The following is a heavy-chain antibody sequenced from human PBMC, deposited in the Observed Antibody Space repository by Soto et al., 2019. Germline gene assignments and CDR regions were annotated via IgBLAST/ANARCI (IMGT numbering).Heavy chain of an antibody. Sequence: QVQLQQWGAGLLKPSETLSLTCAVYGGSFSGYYWSWIRQPPGKGLEWIGEINHSGSTNYNPSLKSRVTISVDTSKNQFSLKLSSVTAVDTAVYYCARGGRPFVIGRYFDLWGRGTLVTVSS. CDR1: GGSFSGYY. CDR2: INHSGST. J-gene: IGHJ2*01. CDR3: ARGGRPFVIGRYFDL. D-gene: IGHD2-21*01. V-gene: IGHV4-34*01.